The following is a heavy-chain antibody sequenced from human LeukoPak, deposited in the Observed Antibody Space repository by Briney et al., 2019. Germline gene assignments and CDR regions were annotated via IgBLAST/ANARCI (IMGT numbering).Heavy chain of an antibody. Sequence: GGSLRLSCAASGFSFRSYAMNWVRQAPGKGLEWVSGINGLGDGTYYADSVKGRFVIFRDNSKSTLYLQMNSLRAEDTAVFYCAKDRPNGMDVWGQGTTVTVYS. CDR2: INGLGDGT. CDR1: GFSFRSYA. CDR3: AKDRPNGMDV. D-gene: IGHD6-6*01. V-gene: IGHV3-23*01. J-gene: IGHJ6*02.